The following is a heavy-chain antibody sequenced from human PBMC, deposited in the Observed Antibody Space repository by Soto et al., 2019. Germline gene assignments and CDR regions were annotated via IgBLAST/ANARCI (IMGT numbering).Heavy chain of an antibody. CDR2: VFWDDDQ. Sequence: QITLKESGPALVKPTQTLTLTCAFSGFPLTTGGEAVGWIRQPPGKALEWLALVFWDDDQRYNPSLKRRLTVTKDSSKKQVVLTMTDMDPVDTATYYCAPRLYSTRFDYWGPGTLVTVSS. D-gene: IGHD4-4*01. V-gene: IGHV2-5*02. J-gene: IGHJ4*02. CDR1: GFPLTTGGEA. CDR3: APRLYSTRFDY.